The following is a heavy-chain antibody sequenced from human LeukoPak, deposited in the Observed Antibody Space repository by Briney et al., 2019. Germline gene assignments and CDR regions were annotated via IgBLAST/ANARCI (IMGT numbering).Heavy chain of an antibody. CDR1: GYTFTGYY. CDR3: ARGSYSSSWYGWFAP. CDR2: INPNSGGT. Sequence: ASVKVPCKASGYTFTGYYMHWVRQAPGQGLEWMGWINPNSGGTNYAQKFQGRVTMTRDTSISTAYMELSRLRSDDTAVYYCARGSYSSSWYGWFAPWGQGTLVTVSS. D-gene: IGHD6-13*01. V-gene: IGHV1-2*02. J-gene: IGHJ5*02.